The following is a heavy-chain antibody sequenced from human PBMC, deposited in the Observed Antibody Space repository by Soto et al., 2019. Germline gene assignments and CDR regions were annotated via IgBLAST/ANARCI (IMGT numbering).Heavy chain of an antibody. V-gene: IGHV4-39*01. CDR2: IYYSGST. Sequence: QLQLQESGPGLVKPSETLSLTCTVSGGSISSSSYYLGWIRQPPGKGLEWIGSIYYSGSTYYNPSLKSRVTISVDTSKNQFSLKLSSVTAADTAVYYCARQRKYYYDSSGYQLDYWGQGTLVTVSS. D-gene: IGHD3-22*01. CDR1: GGSISSSSYY. CDR3: ARQRKYYYDSSGYQLDY. J-gene: IGHJ4*02.